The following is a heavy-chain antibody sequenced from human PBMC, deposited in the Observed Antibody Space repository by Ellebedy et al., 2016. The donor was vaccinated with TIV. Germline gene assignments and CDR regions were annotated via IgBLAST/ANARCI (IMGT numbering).Heavy chain of an antibody. CDR3: ARHKICTSCGRRSSAFDV. V-gene: IGHV4-4*02. Sequence: MPSETLSLTCAVSGGSISSSNWWSWVRQPPGKGLEWIGEIYHSGSTNYNPSLKSRVTISVDTSKNQFSLKLSSVTTADTAVYYCARHKICTSCGRRSSAFDVWGQGTMVTVSS. CDR2: IYHSGST. D-gene: IGHD2-2*01. CDR1: GGSISSSNW. J-gene: IGHJ3*01.